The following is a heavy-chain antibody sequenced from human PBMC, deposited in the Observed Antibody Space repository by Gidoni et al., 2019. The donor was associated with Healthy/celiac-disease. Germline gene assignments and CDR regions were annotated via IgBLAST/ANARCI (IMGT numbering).Heavy chain of an antibody. CDR1: GFTFSSYA. CDR2: ISGSGGST. CDR3: AKDPHYYGSGRLFDY. V-gene: IGHV3-23*01. Sequence: EVQLLESGGGLVQPGGSLRLSCEASGFTFSSYAMSWVRQAPGKGLECVSAISGSGGSTYYADSVKGRFTISRDNSKNTLYLQMNSLRAEDTAVYYCAKDPHYYGSGRLFDYWGQGTLVTVSS. J-gene: IGHJ4*02. D-gene: IGHD3-10*01.